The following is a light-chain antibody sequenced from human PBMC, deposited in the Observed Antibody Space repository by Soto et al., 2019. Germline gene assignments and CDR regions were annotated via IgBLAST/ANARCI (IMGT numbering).Light chain of an antibody. CDR2: AAS. J-gene: IGKJ4*01. CDR3: QKYNSAPLT. CDR1: QGIGVY. Sequence: DIQMTQSPSSLSASLGDRVTITCRASQGIGVYLAWFQQKPGKVPKLLIYAASALQSGVPSRFSGSGSGTDFTLTISSLRPEDFETYYCQKYNSAPLTFGGGTKVEIK. V-gene: IGKV1-27*01.